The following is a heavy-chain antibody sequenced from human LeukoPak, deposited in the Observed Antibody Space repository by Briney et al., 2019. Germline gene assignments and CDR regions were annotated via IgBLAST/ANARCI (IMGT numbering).Heavy chain of an antibody. CDR2: IWSDGGSK. Sequence: GRSLRLSCAASGFTFRSFGMHWVRQAPGKGLEWVAFIWSDGGSKYYADSVKGRFTISRDNSKNTVDLQMNSLAAEDTAVYFCARWGIATAGGIDYWGQGALVTVSS. J-gene: IGHJ4*02. CDR3: ARWGIATAGGIDY. CDR1: GFTFRSFG. D-gene: IGHD6-25*01. V-gene: IGHV3-33*08.